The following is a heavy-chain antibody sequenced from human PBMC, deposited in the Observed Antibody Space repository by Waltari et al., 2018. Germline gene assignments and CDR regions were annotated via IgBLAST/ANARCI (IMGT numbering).Heavy chain of an antibody. CDR1: DGSISGNY. J-gene: IGHJ4*02. CDR3: ARGPHYDILTGYSYYFDY. V-gene: IGHV4-4*07. CDR2: IHPSGST. D-gene: IGHD3-9*01. Sequence: QVQLHESGPGLVKPSETLSLTCTVSDGSISGNYWSWIRQPAGKGLEWIGRIHPSGSTKDNLYLKSRLAMSVDTSKKQLSLKRSSVTAADTAVYYCARGPHYDILTGYSYYFDYWGQGTRVTVSS.